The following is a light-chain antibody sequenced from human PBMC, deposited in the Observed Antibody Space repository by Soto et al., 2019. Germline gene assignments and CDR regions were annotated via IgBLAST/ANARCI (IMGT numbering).Light chain of an antibody. CDR3: CSYAGSYCYV. CDR2: DVT. Sequence: QSVLTQPRSVSGSPGQSVAISCTGTSSDVGGYNYVSWYQQHPGKAPKLIIYDVTKRPSGVPDRFSGSSSGNTASLTISGLQAEDEADYFCCSYAGSYCYVFGTGTKVTVL. J-gene: IGLJ1*01. V-gene: IGLV2-11*01. CDR1: SSDVGGYNY.